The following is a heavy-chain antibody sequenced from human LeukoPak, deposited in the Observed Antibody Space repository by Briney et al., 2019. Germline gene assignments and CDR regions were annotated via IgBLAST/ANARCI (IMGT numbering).Heavy chain of an antibody. D-gene: IGHD3-3*01. J-gene: IGHJ6*03. CDR3: ARGSVRRFLDYMDV. CDR1: GGTFSSYA. V-gene: IGHV1-69*01. Sequence: SVKVSCKASGGTFSSYAISWVRQAPGQGLEWMGGIIPIFGTANYAQKFQGRVTITADESTSTAYMELSSLRSEDTAAYYCARGSVRRFLDYMDVWGKGTTVTVSS. CDR2: IIPIFGTA.